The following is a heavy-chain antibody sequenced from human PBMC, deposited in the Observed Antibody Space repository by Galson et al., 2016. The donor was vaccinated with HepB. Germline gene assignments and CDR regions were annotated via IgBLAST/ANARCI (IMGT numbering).Heavy chain of an antibody. CDR3: ARHPYVWGRRNWVGFDI. Sequence: SETLSLTCAVSGGSVNTSNWWSWLRQSPEKGLEWIAEMYHSGSANYNGALESRVTISVDKSKNEVSLKLQSVTAADTAVYYCARHPYVWGRRNWVGFDIWGQGTVVTVSS. V-gene: IGHV4-4*02. CDR2: MYHSGSA. D-gene: IGHD3-16*01. CDR1: GGSVNTSNW. J-gene: IGHJ3*02.